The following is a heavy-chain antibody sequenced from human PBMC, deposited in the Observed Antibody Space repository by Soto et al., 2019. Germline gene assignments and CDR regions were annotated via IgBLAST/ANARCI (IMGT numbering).Heavy chain of an antibody. Sequence: TSETLSLTCAVSGGSISSGGYSWSLIRQPPGKGLEWIGYIYHSGSTYYNPSLKSRVTISVDRSKNQFSLKLNSVTAADTAVYYCARDPGYWGQGTLVTVSS. CDR3: ARDPGY. J-gene: IGHJ4*02. CDR2: IYHSGST. CDR1: GGSISSGGYS. V-gene: IGHV4-30-2*01.